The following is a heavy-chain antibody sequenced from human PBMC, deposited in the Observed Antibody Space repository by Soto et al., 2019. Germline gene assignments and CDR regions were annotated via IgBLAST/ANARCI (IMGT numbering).Heavy chain of an antibody. CDR1: GGTFSSYA. V-gene: IGHV1-69*01. Sequence: QVQLVQSGAEVKKPGSSVKVSCKASGGTFSSYAISWVRQAPRQGLEWMGGIIPIFGTANYAQKFQGRVTITADESTSTAYMELGSLRSDDTAVYYCARTYSSAPGEYNWFDPWGQGTLVTVSS. CDR3: ARTYSSAPGEYNWFDP. J-gene: IGHJ5*02. D-gene: IGHD6-25*01. CDR2: IIPIFGTA.